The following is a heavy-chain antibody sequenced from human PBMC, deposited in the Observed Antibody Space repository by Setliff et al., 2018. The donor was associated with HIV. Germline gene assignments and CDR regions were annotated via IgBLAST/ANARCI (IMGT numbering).Heavy chain of an antibody. CDR1: GFTFSDFG. J-gene: IGHJ4*02. CDR3: VRGGYYYDNTVFYGH. V-gene: IGHV3-30*03. D-gene: IGHD3-22*01. CDR2: ISHDEGSYK. Sequence: PGGSLRLSCAASGFTFSDFGMHWVRQAPGKGLEWVAVISHDEGSYKSYADSVKGRFTVSRDNSKNTVYLDMNSLTAEDTAVYYCVRGGYYYDNTVFYGHWGQGTLVTVSS.